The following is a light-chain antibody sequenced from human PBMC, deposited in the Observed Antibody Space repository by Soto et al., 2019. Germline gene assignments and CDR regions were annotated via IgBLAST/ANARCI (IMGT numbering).Light chain of an antibody. CDR3: SSYTSSSTWV. CDR2: EVS. V-gene: IGLV2-14*01. Sequence: QSVLTQPASVSGSPGQSITISCTGTSSDVGGYNYVSWYQQHPGKAPKLMIYEVSNRPSGVSNSFSGSKSGNTASLTISGLQAEDEADYYCSSYTSSSTWVFGGGTKLTVL. CDR1: SSDVGGYNY. J-gene: IGLJ3*02.